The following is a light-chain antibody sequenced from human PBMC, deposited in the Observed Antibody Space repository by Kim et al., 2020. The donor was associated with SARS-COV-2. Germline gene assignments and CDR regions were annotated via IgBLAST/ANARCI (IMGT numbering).Light chain of an antibody. CDR1: QHINIY. V-gene: IGKV1-33*01. CDR3: QQYDNLPLT. CDR2: DAS. J-gene: IGKJ4*01. Sequence: DIQMTQSPSSLSASVGDRVTITCQASQHINIYLNWYQHKVGKAPNLLIYDASNLQTGVPSRFSANGSGTDFTFTINTLQPEDVATYYCQQYDNLPLTFGEGTKVDIK.